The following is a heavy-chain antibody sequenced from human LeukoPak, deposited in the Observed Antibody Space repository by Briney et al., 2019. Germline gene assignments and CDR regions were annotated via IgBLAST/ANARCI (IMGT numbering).Heavy chain of an antibody. Sequence: SDTLSLTCTVSGGSISSYYWSWIRQPPGKGLEWIGYIYYSGSTNYNPSLKSRVTISVDTSKNQFSLKLSSVTAADTAVYYCARDGGYTNWFDPWGQGTLVTVSS. CDR1: GGSISSYY. J-gene: IGHJ5*02. CDR2: IYYSGST. V-gene: IGHV4-59*01. CDR3: ARDGGYTNWFDP. D-gene: IGHD5-24*01.